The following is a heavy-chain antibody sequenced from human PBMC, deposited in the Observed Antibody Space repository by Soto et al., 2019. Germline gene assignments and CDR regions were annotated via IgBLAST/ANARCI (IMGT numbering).Heavy chain of an antibody. CDR3: ARDNNMYAMDV. CDR2: ISGSGAST. Sequence: PGGSLRLSCAASRITFSGYAMAWVRQAPGKGLEWVSTISGSGASTYYGDSVKGRFIISRDNSVSTLYLQMNSLRGEDTAVYYCARDNNMYAMDVWGQXTTVTVS. D-gene: IGHD1-20*01. CDR1: RITFSGYA. V-gene: IGHV3-23*01. J-gene: IGHJ6*02.